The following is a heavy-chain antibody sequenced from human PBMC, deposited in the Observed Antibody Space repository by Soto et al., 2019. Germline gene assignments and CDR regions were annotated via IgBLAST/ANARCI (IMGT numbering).Heavy chain of an antibody. CDR2: IYSGGST. D-gene: IGHD6-13*01. Sequence: EVQLVESGGGLIQPGGSPRLSCAASGFTVSSNYMSWVRQAPGKGLEWVSVIYSGGSTYYADSVKGRFTISRDNSKNTLYLQMNSLRAEDKAVYYCARDLCSSSCYYYYGMDVWGQGTTVTVSS. CDR3: ARDLCSSSCYYYYGMDV. V-gene: IGHV3-53*01. CDR1: GFTVSSNY. J-gene: IGHJ6*02.